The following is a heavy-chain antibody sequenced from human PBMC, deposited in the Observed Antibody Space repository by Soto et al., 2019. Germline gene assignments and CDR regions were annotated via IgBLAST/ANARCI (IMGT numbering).Heavy chain of an antibody. Sequence: QVQLQESGPGLVKPSGTLSLTCAVSGGSISSSNWWSWVRQPPGKGLEWSGEIYHSGSTNYNPSLKSRVTISVDKSKNQFSLKLSSVTAADTAVYYCARVRCSSTSCPDRYYYYGMDVWGQGTTVTVSS. J-gene: IGHJ6*02. D-gene: IGHD2-2*01. CDR2: IYHSGST. CDR1: GGSISSSNW. CDR3: ARVRCSSTSCPDRYYYYGMDV. V-gene: IGHV4-4*02.